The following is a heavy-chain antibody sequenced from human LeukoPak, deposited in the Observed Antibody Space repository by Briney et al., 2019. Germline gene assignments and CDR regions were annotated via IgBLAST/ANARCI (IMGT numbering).Heavy chain of an antibody. D-gene: IGHD3-10*01. CDR2: IWYDGSNK. CDR3: ARDPVVRGGYFDY. CDR1: GFTFSSYG. Sequence: GRSQRLSCAASGFTFSSYGMHWVRQAPGKGREWVAVIWYDGSNKYYADSVKGRFTISRDNSKNTLYLQMNSLRAEDTAVYYCARDPVVRGGYFDYWGQGTLVTVSS. J-gene: IGHJ4*02. V-gene: IGHV3-33*01.